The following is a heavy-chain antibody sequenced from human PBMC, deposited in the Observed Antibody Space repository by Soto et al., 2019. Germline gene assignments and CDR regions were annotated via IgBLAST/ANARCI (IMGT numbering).Heavy chain of an antibody. CDR3: ARGSSRWELLPWFGP. V-gene: IGHV4-38-2*01. Sequence: PXATLSLTCAVSGYSISSGYYWGCIRQPPGKGLEWIGSIYHSGSTYYNPSLKSRVTISVDTSKNQFSLKLSSVTAADTAVYYCARGSSRWELLPWFGPWGQGTLVTAPQ. D-gene: IGHD1-26*01. J-gene: IGHJ5*02. CDR1: GYSISSGYY. CDR2: IYHSGST.